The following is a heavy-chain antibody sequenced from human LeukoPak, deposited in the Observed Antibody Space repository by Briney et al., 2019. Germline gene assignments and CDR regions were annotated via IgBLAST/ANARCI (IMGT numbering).Heavy chain of an antibody. J-gene: IGHJ5*02. Sequence: GASVKVSCKASGYTFTSYGISWVRQAPGQGLEWMGRISAYNGNTNYAQKLQGRVTMTTDTSTSTAYMEPRSLRSDDTAVYYCARKEYCSSTSCPVGEDWFDPWGQGTLVTVSS. CDR1: GYTFTSYG. D-gene: IGHD2-2*01. CDR2: ISAYNGNT. CDR3: ARKEYCSSTSCPVGEDWFDP. V-gene: IGHV1-18*01.